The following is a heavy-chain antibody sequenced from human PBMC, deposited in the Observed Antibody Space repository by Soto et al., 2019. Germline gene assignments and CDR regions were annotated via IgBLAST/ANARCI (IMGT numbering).Heavy chain of an antibody. V-gene: IGHV3-23*01. Sequence: GSLRVACSASGFTFSSYAMSWVRQAPGKGLEWVSAISGSGGSTYYADSVKGRFTISRDNSKNTLYLQMNSLRAEDTAVYYCEKDIFEIGARGYFDYWGQGTLVTVYS. CDR1: GFTFSSYA. CDR2: ISGSGGST. J-gene: IGHJ4*02. CDR3: EKDIFEIGARGYFDY. D-gene: IGHD3-10*01.